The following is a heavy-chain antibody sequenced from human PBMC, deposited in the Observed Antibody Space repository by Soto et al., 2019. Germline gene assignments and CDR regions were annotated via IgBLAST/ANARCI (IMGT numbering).Heavy chain of an antibody. CDR3: AREYNSGPTFHYFGMDV. CDR1: GFTFKSYW. D-gene: IGHD5-18*01. Sequence: EVQLVESGGGLVQPGGSLRLSCVASGFTFKSYWMTWVRQAPGKGLQWVANINQDGNEKYYADSVRGRFTISRDNAKNSLYLQMNSLRAEDTAVYFCAREYNSGPTFHYFGMDVWGQGTTVTVSS. J-gene: IGHJ6*02. V-gene: IGHV3-7*01. CDR2: INQDGNEK.